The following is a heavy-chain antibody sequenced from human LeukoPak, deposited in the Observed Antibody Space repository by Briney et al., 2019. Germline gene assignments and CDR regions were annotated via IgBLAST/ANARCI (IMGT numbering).Heavy chain of an antibody. Sequence: GGSLRLSCAASGFTFSSYGMHWVRQAPGKGLERVAVISYDGSNKYYADSVKGRFTISRDNSKNTLYLQMNSLRAEDTAVYYCCVGATRGDYFDYWGQGTLVTVSS. V-gene: IGHV3-30*03. J-gene: IGHJ4*02. CDR2: ISYDGSNK. CDR3: CVGATRGDYFDY. D-gene: IGHD1-26*01. CDR1: GFTFSSYG.